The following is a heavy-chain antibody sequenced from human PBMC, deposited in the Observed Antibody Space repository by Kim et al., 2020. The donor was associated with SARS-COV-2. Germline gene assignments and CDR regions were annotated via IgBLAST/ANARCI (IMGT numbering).Heavy chain of an antibody. CDR2: ISAYNGNT. J-gene: IGHJ4*02. CDR1: GYTFTSYG. CDR3: ARDPEIYGSGMDYFDY. Sequence: ASVKVSCKASGYTFTSYGISWVRQAPGQGLEWMGWISAYNGNTNYAQKPQGRVTMTTDTSTSTAYMELRSLRSDDTAVYYCARDPEIYGSGMDYFDYWGQGTLVTVSS. V-gene: IGHV1-18*01. D-gene: IGHD3-10*01.